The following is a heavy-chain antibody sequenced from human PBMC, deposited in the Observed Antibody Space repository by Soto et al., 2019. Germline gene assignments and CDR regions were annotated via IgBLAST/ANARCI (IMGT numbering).Heavy chain of an antibody. D-gene: IGHD1-1*01. CDR2: ISYRGDT. CDR1: GDSISNDGCQ. Sequence: QVQLQESGPGLVKPSQTLSLTCTVSGDSISNDGCQWGWIRQLPGKVLEWIGYISYRGDTYYNPSIKSRVTISIDTSENQFSLRLTSVTAADTAVYYCARRYNWNDGGYFDYWGQGTLVTVSS. J-gene: IGHJ4*02. CDR3: ARRYNWNDGGYFDY. V-gene: IGHV4-31*03.